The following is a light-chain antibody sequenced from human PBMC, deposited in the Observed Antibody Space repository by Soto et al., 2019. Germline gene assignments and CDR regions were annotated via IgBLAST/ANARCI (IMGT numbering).Light chain of an antibody. CDR1: QSVRSNY. Sequence: EIVLKQSPDTLSLSPGERATLSCRASQSVRSNYLAWYQQKPGQAPRFLIYDASSRATGIPDRFSGSGSGTDFLLTISRLEPEDFAVYYCQQYGSTPLTFGGGTKVDIK. V-gene: IGKV3-20*01. CDR3: QQYGSTPLT. CDR2: DAS. J-gene: IGKJ4*01.